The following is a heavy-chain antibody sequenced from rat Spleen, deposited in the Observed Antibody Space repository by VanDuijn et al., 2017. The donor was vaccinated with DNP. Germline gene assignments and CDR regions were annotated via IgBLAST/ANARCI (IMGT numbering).Heavy chain of an antibody. Sequence: QVQLKESGPGLVQPSQTLSLTCTVAGFSFTSNSIHWVRQPPGKGLEWVGAIWSGGSTDYNSALKSRLSISRDTSKSQVFLKVNSLHTEDTAIYFCTRDLKRYFDYWGQGVMVTVSS. CDR3: TRDLKRYFDY. CDR2: IWSGGST. D-gene: IGHD2-1*01. J-gene: IGHJ2*01. V-gene: IGHV2-1*01. CDR1: GFSFTSNS.